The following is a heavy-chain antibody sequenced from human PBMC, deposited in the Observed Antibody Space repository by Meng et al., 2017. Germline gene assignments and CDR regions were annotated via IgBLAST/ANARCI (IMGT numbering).Heavy chain of an antibody. D-gene: IGHD3-9*01. CDR2: INHSGST. V-gene: IGHV4-34*01. CDR3: ARGRYFDWLSYRYYFDY. Sequence: QGPLQQWGAGLLKPSETLSLTFAVYGGSFSGYYWSWIRQPPGKGLEWIGEINHSGSTNYNPSLKSRVTISVDTSKNQFSLKLSSVTAADTAVYYCARGRYFDWLSYRYYFDYWGQGTLVTVSS. CDR1: GGSFSGYY. J-gene: IGHJ4*02.